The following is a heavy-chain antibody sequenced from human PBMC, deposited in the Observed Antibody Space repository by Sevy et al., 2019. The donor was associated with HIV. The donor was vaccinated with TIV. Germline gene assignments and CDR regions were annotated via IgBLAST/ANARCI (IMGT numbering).Heavy chain of an antibody. CDR2: IYHTGST. J-gene: IGHJ4*02. CDR1: DDSISSGYY. Sequence: SENLSLTCTVSDDSISSGYYWGWIRQPPGKGLEWIGSIYHTGSTYYNPSLKSRVIISVDTSKNQFSLKLSSVTAADTVVYYCARRTIAARPRDYWGQGTLVTVSS. CDR3: ARRTIAARPRDY. D-gene: IGHD6-6*01. V-gene: IGHV4-38-2*02.